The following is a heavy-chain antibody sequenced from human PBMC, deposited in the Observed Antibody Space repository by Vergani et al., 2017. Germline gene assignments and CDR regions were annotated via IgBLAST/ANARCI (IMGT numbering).Heavy chain of an antibody. CDR1: GGSISSGDYY. CDR3: ARDLGSGSYG. V-gene: IGHV4-30-4*08. Sequence: QVQLQESGPGLVKPSQTLSLTCTVSGGSISSGDYYWSWLRQPPGKVLEWVGYIYYSGSTYYNPSLQSRVTISVDKSKSQFSLKLSSVTAADTAVYYCARDLGSGSYGWGQGTLLTVSS. CDR2: IYYSGST. J-gene: IGHJ4*02. D-gene: IGHD3-10*01.